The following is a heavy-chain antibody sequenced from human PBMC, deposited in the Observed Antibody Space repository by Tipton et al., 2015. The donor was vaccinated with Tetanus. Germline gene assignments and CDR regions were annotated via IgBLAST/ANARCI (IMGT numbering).Heavy chain of an antibody. CDR2: INHSGST. D-gene: IGHD6-13*01. Sequence: LRLSCAVYGGSFSGYYWSWIRQPPGKGLEWIGEINHSGSTNYNPSLKSRVTISVDTSKNQFSLKLSSVTAADTAVYYCARRKRYSSIRGYFDLWGRGTLVTVSS. V-gene: IGHV4-34*01. CDR3: ARRKRYSSIRGYFDL. J-gene: IGHJ2*01. CDR1: GGSFSGYY.